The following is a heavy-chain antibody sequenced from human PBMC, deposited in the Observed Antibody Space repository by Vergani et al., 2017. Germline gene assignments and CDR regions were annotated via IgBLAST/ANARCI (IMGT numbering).Heavy chain of an antibody. CDR3: ARDRVPAARLNWFDP. V-gene: IGHV4-39*07. J-gene: IGHJ5*02. CDR1: ADSISSGSYY. D-gene: IGHD2-2*01. CDR2: IYYSGST. Sequence: QLQLQQSGPGLVKPSETLFLTCTVSADSISSGSYYWGWIRQPPGKSLEWIGSIYYSGSTNYNPSLKSRVTISVDTSKNQFSLKLSSVTAADTAVYYCARDRVPAARLNWFDPWGQGTLVTVSS.